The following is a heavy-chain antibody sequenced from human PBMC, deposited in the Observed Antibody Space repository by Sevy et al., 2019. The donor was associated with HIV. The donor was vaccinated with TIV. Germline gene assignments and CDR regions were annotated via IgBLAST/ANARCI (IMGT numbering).Heavy chain of an antibody. V-gene: IGHV3-7*01. J-gene: IGHJ4*02. CDR3: ARSYDADDY. CDR1: GFTFSNFW. Sequence: GGSLRLSCVASGFTFSNFWMNWVRQAPGKGLEWVANIKTDGSEKYYVDSVKGRFTISRDNAKNSLYLQMNSLRAEDTAVYYCARSYDADDYWGQRTLVTVSS. CDR2: IKTDGSEK. D-gene: IGHD5-18*01.